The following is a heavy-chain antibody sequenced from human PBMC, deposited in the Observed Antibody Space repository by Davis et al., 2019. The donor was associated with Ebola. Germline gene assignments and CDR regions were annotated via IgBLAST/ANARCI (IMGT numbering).Heavy chain of an antibody. CDR2: INHSGST. CDR1: GGSFSGYY. CDR3: ARDDRGLLWFGELLFSWFDP. V-gene: IGHV4-34*01. D-gene: IGHD3-10*01. Sequence: SETLSLTCGVYGGSFSGYYWSWIRQPPGKGLEWIGEINHSGSTNYNPSLKSRVTISVDTSKNQFSLKLGSVTAADTAVYYCARDDRGLLWFGELLFSWFDPWGQGTLVTVSS. J-gene: IGHJ5*02.